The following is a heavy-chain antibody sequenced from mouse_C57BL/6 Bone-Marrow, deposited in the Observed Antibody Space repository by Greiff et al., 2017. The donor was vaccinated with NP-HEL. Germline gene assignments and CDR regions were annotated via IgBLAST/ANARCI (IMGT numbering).Heavy chain of an antibody. D-gene: IGHD2-4*01. Sequence: DVMLVESGGGLVKPGGSLKLSCAASGFTFSSYAMSWVRQTPEKRLEWVATISDGGSYTYYPDNVKGRFTISRDNAKNNLYLQMSHLKSEDTAMYYCARDPPYDYDAWFAYWGQGTLVTVSA. CDR2: ISDGGSYT. V-gene: IGHV5-4*01. CDR3: ARDPPYDYDAWFAY. CDR1: GFTFSSYA. J-gene: IGHJ3*01.